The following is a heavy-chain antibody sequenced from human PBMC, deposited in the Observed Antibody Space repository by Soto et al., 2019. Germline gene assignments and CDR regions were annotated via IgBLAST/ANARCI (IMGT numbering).Heavy chain of an antibody. Sequence: KPSETLSLTCTVSGDSISSGDYYWSWIRQSPGKGLEFIGYIYYSGSTFYNPSLKSRVTISVDTSKNQFSLNLSSVTAADTAVYYCARFQGGSRYFDYWGQGTVVTVSS. CDR1: GDSISSGDYY. J-gene: IGHJ4*02. V-gene: IGHV4-30-4*01. CDR3: ARFQGGSRYFDY. CDR2: IYYSGST. D-gene: IGHD3-9*01.